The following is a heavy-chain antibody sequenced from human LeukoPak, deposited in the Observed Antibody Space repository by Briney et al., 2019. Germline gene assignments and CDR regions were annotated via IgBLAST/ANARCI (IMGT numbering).Heavy chain of an antibody. Sequence: PSETLSLTCTVSGVSISSYYWSWVRQPPGKGLEWLGYIYYSGSTNYNPSLKSRVTISVDTSKNQFSLKLSSVTAADTAVYYCARAAGRKSSSGYFDYWGQGTLVTVSS. D-gene: IGHD6-19*01. J-gene: IGHJ4*02. CDR3: ARAAGRKSSSGYFDY. CDR2: IYYSGST. CDR1: GVSISSYY. V-gene: IGHV4-59*01.